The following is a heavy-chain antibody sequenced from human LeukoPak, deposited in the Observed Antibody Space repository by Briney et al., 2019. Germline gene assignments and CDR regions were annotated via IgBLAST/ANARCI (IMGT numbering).Heavy chain of an antibody. CDR2: IIPIFGTA. D-gene: IGHD2-2*01. V-gene: IGHV1-69*13. CDR1: GGTFSSYA. CDR3: AREGEYCSSTSCQNWFDP. Sequence: ASVKVSCKASGGTFSSYAISWVRQAPGQGLEWMGGIIPIFGTANYAQKFQGRVTITADEFTSTAYMELSSLRSEDTAVYYCAREGEYCSSTSCQNWFDPWGQGTLVTVSS. J-gene: IGHJ5*02.